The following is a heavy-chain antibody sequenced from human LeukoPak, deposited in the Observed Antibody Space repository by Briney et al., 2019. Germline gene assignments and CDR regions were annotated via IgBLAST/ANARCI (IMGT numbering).Heavy chain of an antibody. V-gene: IGHV5-51*01. J-gene: IGHJ4*02. CDR1: GYRFTSYW. CDR2: IYPGDSDT. CDR3: ATSAYYYDSSGYPLFDY. Sequence: GESLKISRKGSGYRFTSYWIGWVRQMPGKGLEWMGIIYPGDSDTRYSPSFQGQVTISADKSISTAYLQWSSLKASDTAMYYCATSAYYYDSSGYPLFDYWGQGTLVTVSS. D-gene: IGHD3-22*01.